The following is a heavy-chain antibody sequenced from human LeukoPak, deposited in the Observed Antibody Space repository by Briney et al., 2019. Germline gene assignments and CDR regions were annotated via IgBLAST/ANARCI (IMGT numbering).Heavy chain of an antibody. CDR1: GFTFSSYA. D-gene: IGHD1-26*01. CDR2: ISYDGSKK. CDR3: ARDGAYSGSYRAAFDI. J-gene: IGHJ3*02. V-gene: IGHV3-30-3*01. Sequence: PGGSLRLSCAASGFTFSSYAMHWVRQAPGKGLEWVAVISYDGSKKYYADSVKGRFTISRANAKNSLYLQMNSLRAEDTAVYYCARDGAYSGSYRAAFDIWGQGTMVTVSS.